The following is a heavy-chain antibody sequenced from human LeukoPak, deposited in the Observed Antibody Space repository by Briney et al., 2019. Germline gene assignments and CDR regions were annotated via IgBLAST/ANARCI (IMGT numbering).Heavy chain of an antibody. J-gene: IGHJ4*02. CDR2: ISSSSSYI. D-gene: IGHD6-13*01. Sequence: SGGSLRLSCAASGFTFSSYWVSWVRQAPGKGLEWVSSISSSSSYIYYADSVKGRFTISRDNAKNSLYLQMNSLRAEDTAVYYCARIYRGYSSSWPDYWGQGTLVTVSS. V-gene: IGHV3-21*01. CDR3: ARIYRGYSSSWPDY. CDR1: GFTFSSYW.